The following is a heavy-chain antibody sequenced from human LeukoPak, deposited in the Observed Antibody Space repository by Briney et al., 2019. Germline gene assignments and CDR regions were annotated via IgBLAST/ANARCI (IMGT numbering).Heavy chain of an antibody. Sequence: GGSLRLSCAASGFTFSSYRMNWVRQAPGKGLEWVSSISSSSYIYYADSVKGRFTISRDNAKNSLYLQMNSLRAEDTAVYYCARDKDSGWFLIDYWGQGTLVTVSS. CDR3: ARDKDSGWFLIDY. V-gene: IGHV3-21*01. CDR1: GFTFSSYR. D-gene: IGHD6-19*01. J-gene: IGHJ4*02. CDR2: ISSSSYI.